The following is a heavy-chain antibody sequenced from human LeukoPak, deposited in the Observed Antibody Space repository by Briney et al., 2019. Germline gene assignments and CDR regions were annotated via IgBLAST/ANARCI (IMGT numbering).Heavy chain of an antibody. CDR3: ATRHTAVAGTAY. D-gene: IGHD6-19*01. J-gene: IGHJ4*02. Sequence: ASVKVSCKASGYSFTGYYMHWVRQAPGQGLEWMGWINPNSGGTKNAQKFQGRVTMTRDTSISTAYMELSGLTSDDTAVYYCATRHTAVAGTAYWGQGTLVTVSS. V-gene: IGHV1-2*02. CDR2: INPNSGGT. CDR1: GYSFTGYY.